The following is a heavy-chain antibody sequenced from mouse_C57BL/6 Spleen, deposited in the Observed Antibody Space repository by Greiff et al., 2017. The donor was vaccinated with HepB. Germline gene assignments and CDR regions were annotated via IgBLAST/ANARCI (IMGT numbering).Heavy chain of an antibody. V-gene: IGHV5-17*01. Sequence: EVHLVESGGGLVKPGGSLKLSCAASGFTFSDYGMHWVRQAPEKGLEWVAYISSGSSTIYYADTVKGRFTISRDNAKNTLFLQMTSLRSEDTAMYYCASDDYDRLAYWGQGTLVTVSA. CDR3: ASDDYDRLAY. J-gene: IGHJ3*01. CDR1: GFTFSDYG. CDR2: ISSGSSTI. D-gene: IGHD2-4*01.